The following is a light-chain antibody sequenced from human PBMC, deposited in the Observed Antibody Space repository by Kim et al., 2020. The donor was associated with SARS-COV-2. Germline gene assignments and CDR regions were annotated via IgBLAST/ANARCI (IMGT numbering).Light chain of an antibody. CDR1: QRVSINY. Sequence: PGERTPLCVRASQRVSINYLAGYQQKPGQAPRRLSYGASSRATGSPDRFSGSGSCADFTLTISRLAPEDFAVYYCQQYGSSPPITFGQGTRLDIK. J-gene: IGKJ5*01. CDR3: QQYGSSPPIT. CDR2: GAS. V-gene: IGKV3-20*01.